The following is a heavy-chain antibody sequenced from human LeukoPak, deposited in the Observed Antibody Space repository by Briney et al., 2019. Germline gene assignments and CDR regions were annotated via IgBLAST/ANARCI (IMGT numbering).Heavy chain of an antibody. V-gene: IGHV3-53*05. J-gene: IGHJ4*02. CDR2: IYSGGST. CDR3: ARNFGGAEDY. Sequence: GGSLRLSCAASGFTVSSNYMSWVRQAPGKGLEWVSVIYSGGSTYYADSVKGRFTISRDNSKNTLYLQMGSLRDEDMAIYYCARNFGGAEDYWGQGTLVTVSS. D-gene: IGHD3-16*01. CDR1: GFTVSSNY.